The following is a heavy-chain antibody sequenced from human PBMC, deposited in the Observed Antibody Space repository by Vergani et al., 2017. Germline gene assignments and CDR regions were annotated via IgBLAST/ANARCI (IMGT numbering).Heavy chain of an antibody. J-gene: IGHJ3*02. CDR2: IYYSGST. CDR3: ARNPYCGGDCYSDAFDI. CDR1: GGSISSYY. V-gene: IGHV4-59*01. D-gene: IGHD2-21*02. Sequence: VQLQESGPGLVKPSETLSLTCTVSGGSISSYYWSWIRQPPGKGLEWIGYIYYSGSTNYNPSLKSRVTISVDTSKNQFSLKLSSVTAADPAVYYCARNPYCGGDCYSDAFDIWGQGTMVTVSS.